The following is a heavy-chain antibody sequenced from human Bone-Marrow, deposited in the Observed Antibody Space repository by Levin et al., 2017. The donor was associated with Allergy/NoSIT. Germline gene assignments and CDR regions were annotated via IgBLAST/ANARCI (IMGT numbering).Heavy chain of an antibody. V-gene: IGHV3-9*01. CDR3: AKGLNWGYQNTFDD. CDR1: GFTFDDFA. J-gene: IGHJ4*02. D-gene: IGHD7-27*01. Sequence: GGSLRLSCAASGFTFDDFAMHWVRQVPGKGLEWVSGINWNRGIIGYADSVKDRFTISRDNARNSLFLQMNSLGPADTALYYCAKGLNWGYQNTFDDWGQGTLVTVSS. CDR2: INWNRGII.